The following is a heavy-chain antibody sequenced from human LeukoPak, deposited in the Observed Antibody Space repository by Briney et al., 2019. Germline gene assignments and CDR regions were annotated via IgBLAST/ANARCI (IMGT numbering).Heavy chain of an antibody. J-gene: IGHJ3*02. V-gene: IGHV3-21*01. CDR2: ISSSSSYI. CDR1: GFTFSSYS. D-gene: IGHD3-10*01. Sequence: GGSLRLSCAASGFTFSSYSMNWVRQAPGKGLEWVSSISSSSSYIYYADSVKGRFTISRDNAKNSLYLQMNSLRAEDTAVYYCARTSLLLSQAFDIWGQGTMVTVSS. CDR3: ARTSLLLSQAFDI.